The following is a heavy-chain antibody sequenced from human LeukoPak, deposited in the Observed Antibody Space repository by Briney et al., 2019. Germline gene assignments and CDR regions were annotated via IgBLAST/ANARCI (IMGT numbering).Heavy chain of an antibody. CDR3: ARAYYYGSGSYYGMDV. J-gene: IGHJ6*02. V-gene: IGHV1-69*13. CDR2: ILPIFGTA. CDR1: GATFTSST. Sequence: SVKVSFTAAGATFTSSTIVWVRQAPGQGREWMGGILPIFGTANYAQKFQGRVTITADESTSTAYMELSSLRSEDTAVYYCARAYYYGSGSYYGMDVWGQGTTVTVSS. D-gene: IGHD3-10*01.